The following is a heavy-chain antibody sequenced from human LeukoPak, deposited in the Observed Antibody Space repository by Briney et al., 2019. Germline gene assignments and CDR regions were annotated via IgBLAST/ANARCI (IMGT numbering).Heavy chain of an antibody. J-gene: IGHJ4*02. V-gene: IGHV4-59*01. CDR1: GGSIVSYY. D-gene: IGHD7-27*01. CDR3: ARDAGGATGDYYFDY. CDR2: VYYSGST. Sequence: SETLSLTCTVSGGSIVSYYWSWIRQPPGKGLEWIGYVYYSGSTNYNPSLKSRVTISTDTSKNQFSLKLSCVTAADTAVYYCARDAGGATGDYYFDYWGQGTLVTVSS.